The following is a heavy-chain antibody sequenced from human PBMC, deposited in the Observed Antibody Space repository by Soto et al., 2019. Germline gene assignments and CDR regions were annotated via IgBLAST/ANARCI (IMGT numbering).Heavy chain of an antibody. CDR2: IWYDGTNK. J-gene: IGHJ5*02. CDR1: GFTFSSYD. D-gene: IGHD3-10*01. CDR3: ARNSLLSPCTLNH. Sequence: PXGSLRLSCAASGFTFSSYDMHWVRQAPGKGLEWVAVIWYDGTNKYYVDSVKGRFTISRDNSQNTLYLQMNSLRAEDTAVYYCARNSLLSPCTLNHWGQGTLVTVSS. V-gene: IGHV3-33*01.